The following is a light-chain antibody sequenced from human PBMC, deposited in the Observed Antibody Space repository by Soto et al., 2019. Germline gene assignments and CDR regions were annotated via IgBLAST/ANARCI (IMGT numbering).Light chain of an antibody. CDR1: QRVDRW. V-gene: IGKV1-5*01. CDR3: QQYKDYTYT. J-gene: IGKJ1*01. CDR2: DAS. Sequence: DIQMTQSPATLSASVGDRFTITCRASQRVDRWLAWYQQKPGKAPKLLISDASTLESGVPSRFSGSGSVTEFTLAIASLQPDDFATYYCQQYKDYTYTFGQGTTGDIK.